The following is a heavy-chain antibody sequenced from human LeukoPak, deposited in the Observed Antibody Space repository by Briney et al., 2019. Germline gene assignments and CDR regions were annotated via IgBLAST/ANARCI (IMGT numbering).Heavy chain of an antibody. CDR1: GGSFSGYY. J-gene: IGHJ4*02. V-gene: IGHV4-34*01. CDR2: INHSGST. CDR3: ARGWSIAAAPHY. Sequence: PSETLSLTCAVYGGSFSGYYWSWIRQPPGKGLEWIGEINHSGSTNYNPSLKSRVTISVDTSKNQFSLKLSSVTAADTAVYYCARGWSIAAAPHYWGQGTLVTVSP. D-gene: IGHD6-13*01.